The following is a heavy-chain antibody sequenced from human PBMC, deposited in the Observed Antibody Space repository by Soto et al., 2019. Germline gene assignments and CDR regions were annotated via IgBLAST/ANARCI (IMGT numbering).Heavy chain of an antibody. CDR3: VSLSKRSSCSWYDHYYYMDV. J-gene: IGHJ6*03. Sequence: GGSLRLSCAASGFTFSSYSMNWVRQAPGKGLEWVSSISSSSSYIYYADSVKGRFTISRDNAKNSLYLQMNSLRAEDTAVYYCVSLSKRSSCSWYDHYYYMDVWGKGTTVTVSS. CDR2: ISSSSSYI. CDR1: GFTFSSYS. D-gene: IGHD6-13*01. V-gene: IGHV3-21*01.